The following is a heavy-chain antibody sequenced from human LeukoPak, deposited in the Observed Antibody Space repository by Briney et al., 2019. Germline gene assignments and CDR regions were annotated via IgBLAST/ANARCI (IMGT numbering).Heavy chain of an antibody. V-gene: IGHV3-9*01. CDR3: ARRITIFGVVTMDV. CDR2: ISWNSGSI. J-gene: IGHJ6*02. Sequence: GGSLRLSCAASGFTFDDYAMHWVRQAPGKGLEWVSGISWNSGSIGYADSVKGRFTISRDNAKNSLYLQMNSLRAEDTAVYYCARRITIFGVVTMDVWGQGTTVTVSS. D-gene: IGHD3-3*01. CDR1: GFTFDDYA.